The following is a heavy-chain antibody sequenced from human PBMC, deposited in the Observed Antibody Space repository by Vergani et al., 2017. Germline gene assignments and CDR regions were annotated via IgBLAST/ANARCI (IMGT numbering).Heavy chain of an antibody. CDR3: AKDANYDFWSGYDNPFDY. D-gene: IGHD3-3*01. V-gene: IGHV3-9*01. Sequence: EVQLVESGGGLVKPGGSLRLSCAASGFTFDDYAMHWVRQAPGKGLEWVSGISWNSGSIGYADSVKGRFTISRDNAKNSLYLQMNSLRAEDTALYYCAKDANYDFWSGYDNPFDYWGQGTLVTVSS. CDR1: GFTFDDYA. CDR2: ISWNSGSI. J-gene: IGHJ4*02.